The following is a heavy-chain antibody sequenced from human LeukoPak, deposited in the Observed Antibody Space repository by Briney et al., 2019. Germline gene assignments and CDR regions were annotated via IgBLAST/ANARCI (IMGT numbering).Heavy chain of an antibody. V-gene: IGHV3-23*01. CDR2: ITDSGGTT. CDR3: AKLWRGSYPRYFDY. J-gene: IGHJ4*02. D-gene: IGHD1-26*01. CDR1: GFTFRSYA. Sequence: PGGSLRLSCAASGFTFRSYAMSWVRQAPGKGLEWVSVITDSGGTTFYADSVKGRFTISRDNSKNTLYLQMNSLSAEGSAIYYCAKLWRGSYPRYFDYWGQGALVTVSS.